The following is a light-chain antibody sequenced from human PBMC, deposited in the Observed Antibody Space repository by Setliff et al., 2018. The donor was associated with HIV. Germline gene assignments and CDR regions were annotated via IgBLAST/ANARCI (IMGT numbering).Light chain of an antibody. CDR1: ISNIKSNP. J-gene: IGLJ3*02. CDR3: ATWDDSLNGRV. CDR2: DNN. Sequence: GSQSSRVTISCSGSISNIKSNPVNWLQQLPGTAPKLLIYDNNKRPSGVPDRFSGSKSGTSASLAISGLQSEDEADYYCATWDDSLNGRVFGGGTKVTVL. V-gene: IGLV1-44*01.